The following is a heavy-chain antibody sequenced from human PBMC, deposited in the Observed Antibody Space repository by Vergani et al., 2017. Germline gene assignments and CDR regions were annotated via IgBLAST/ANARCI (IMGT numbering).Heavy chain of an antibody. CDR1: GGSISSYY. CDR2: IYYSGST. CDR3: ASLQNRYCSSTSCYDWFNP. V-gene: IGHV4-59*01. D-gene: IGHD2-2*01. J-gene: IGHJ5*02. Sequence: QVQLQESGPGLVKPSETLSLTCTVSGGSISSYYWSWIRQPPGKGLEWIGYIYYSGSTNYNPSLKSRVTISVDTSKNQFSLKLSSVTAADTAVYYCASLQNRYCSSTSCYDWFNPWGQGTLVTVSA.